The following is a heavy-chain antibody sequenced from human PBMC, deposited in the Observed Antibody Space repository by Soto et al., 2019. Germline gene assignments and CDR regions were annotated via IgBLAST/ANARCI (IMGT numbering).Heavy chain of an antibody. CDR1: GGSISSGGYS. D-gene: IGHD2-2*01. CDR3: ARIGALLYYYYYYGMDV. V-gene: IGHV4-30-2*01. Sequence: SETLSLTCAVSGGSISSGGYSWSWIRQPPGKGLEWIGYIYHSGSTYYNPSLKSRVTISVDTSKNQFSLKLSSVTAADTAVYYCARIGALLYYYYYYGMDVRGQGTTVTVSS. CDR2: IYHSGST. J-gene: IGHJ6*02.